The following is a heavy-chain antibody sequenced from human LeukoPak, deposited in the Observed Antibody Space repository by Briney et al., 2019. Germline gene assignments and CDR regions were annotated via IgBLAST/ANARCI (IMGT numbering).Heavy chain of an antibody. CDR1: GFTVSSKY. CDR2: IYPGGTT. D-gene: IGHD4-17*01. V-gene: IGHV3-53*01. CDR3: ARADDFGDYDC. J-gene: IGHJ4*02. Sequence: PGGSLRLSRAASGFTVSSKYMSWVRQAPGKGLEWVSIIYPGGTTYYADSVKGRFTISGDNSKNTVYLQMNSLKADDAAVYYCARADDFGDYDCWGQGTLVTVSS.